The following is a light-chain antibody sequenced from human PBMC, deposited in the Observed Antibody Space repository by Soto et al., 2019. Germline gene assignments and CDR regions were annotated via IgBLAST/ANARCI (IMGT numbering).Light chain of an antibody. Sequence: QAVVTQPPSASGTPGQRVIISCSGSSSNIGSNTVNWYQQLPGTAPKLLIYSNDQRPSGVPDRFSASKSGTAASLAISGLQSEVEADYYCAAWDDSLNGGVFGGGTKVTVL. CDR3: AAWDDSLNGGV. CDR1: SSNIGSNT. CDR2: SND. J-gene: IGLJ3*02. V-gene: IGLV1-44*01.